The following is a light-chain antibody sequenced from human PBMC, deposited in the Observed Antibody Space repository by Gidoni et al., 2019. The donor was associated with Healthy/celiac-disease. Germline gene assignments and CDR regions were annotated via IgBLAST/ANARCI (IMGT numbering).Light chain of an antibody. CDR3: QQYNNWPPYT. J-gene: IGKJ2*01. CDR2: GEY. Sequence: EIVLTQSPATLSVSPGERATLSCRASQSVNSNLAWYQQKQGQAPRLLIFGEYTWATGSPARLSGSGSGTEFTLTISSLQSEDFAFYYCQQYNNWPPYTFGQGTKLEIK. CDR1: QSVNSN. V-gene: IGKV3-15*01.